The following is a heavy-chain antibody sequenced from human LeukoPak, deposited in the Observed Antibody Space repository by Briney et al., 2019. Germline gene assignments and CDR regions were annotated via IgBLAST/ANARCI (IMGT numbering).Heavy chain of an antibody. V-gene: IGHV3-9*01. CDR3: AKGRYGDYDGDSFDY. CDR1: GFTFDDYA. CDR2: ISWNSGSI. J-gene: IGHJ4*02. D-gene: IGHD4-17*01. Sequence: GGSLRLSCAASGFTFDDYAMHWVRQAPGKGLEWVSGISWNSGSIGYADSVKGRFTISRDNAKNSLYLQMNSLRAEDTALYYCAKGRYGDYDGDSFDYWGQGTLVTVSS.